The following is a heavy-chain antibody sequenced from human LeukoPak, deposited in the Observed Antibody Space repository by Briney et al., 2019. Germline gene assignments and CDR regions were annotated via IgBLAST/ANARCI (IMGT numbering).Heavy chain of an antibody. CDR3: ASDRGEYFDY. Sequence: GGSLRLSCAASGFTFSSYAMDWVRQAPGKGLEWVAVVSYDGSNKYYANSVKGRFTISRDNAKNSLYLQMNSLRAEDTAVYYCASDRGEYFDYWGQGTLDTVSS. CDR2: VSYDGSNK. CDR1: GFTFSSYA. V-gene: IGHV3-30*03. J-gene: IGHJ4*02. D-gene: IGHD3-10*01.